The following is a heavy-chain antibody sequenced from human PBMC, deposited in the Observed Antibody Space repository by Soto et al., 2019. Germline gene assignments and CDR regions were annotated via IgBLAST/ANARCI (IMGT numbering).Heavy chain of an antibody. CDR3: ANLLYSIVL. CDR2: ISSGSSTI. V-gene: IGHV3-48*01. Sequence: VGSLRLSCAASGFTFSSYSMNWVRQAPGKGLEWVSYISSGSSTIHYADSVKGRYTISRDNAKNSLYLQMDSLRAEDTAVYYCANLLYSIVLWGQGTLVTVSS. CDR1: GFTFSSYS. J-gene: IGHJ4*02. D-gene: IGHD2-8*01.